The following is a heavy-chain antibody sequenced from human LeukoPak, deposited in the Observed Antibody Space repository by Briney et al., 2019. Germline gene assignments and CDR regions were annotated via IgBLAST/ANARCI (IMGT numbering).Heavy chain of an antibody. CDR1: GYTFTSYD. D-gene: IGHD2-15*01. CDR2: MNPNSGNT. CDR3: ARSYCSGGSCYRGHQGY. Sequence: ASVKVSCKASGYTFTSYDINWVRQATGQGLEWMGWMNPNSGNTGYTQKFQGRVTMTRNTSISTAYMELSSLRSEDTAVYYCARSYCSGGSCYRGHQGYWGQGTLVTVSS. V-gene: IGHV1-8*01. J-gene: IGHJ4*02.